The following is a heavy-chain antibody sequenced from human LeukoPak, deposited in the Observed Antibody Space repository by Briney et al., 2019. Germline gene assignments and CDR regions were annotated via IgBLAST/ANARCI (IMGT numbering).Heavy chain of an antibody. V-gene: IGHV3-23*01. Sequence: PGGSLRLSCAASGFTFSSYAMSWVRQAPGKGLEWVSAISGSGGSIYYADSVKGRFTISRDNSKNTLYLQMNSLRAEDTAVYYCAKAPTYYYDSSGYYLTLNYFDYWGQGTLVTVSS. J-gene: IGHJ4*02. CDR1: GFTFSSYA. CDR3: AKAPTYYYDSSGYYLTLNYFDY. D-gene: IGHD3-22*01. CDR2: ISGSGGSI.